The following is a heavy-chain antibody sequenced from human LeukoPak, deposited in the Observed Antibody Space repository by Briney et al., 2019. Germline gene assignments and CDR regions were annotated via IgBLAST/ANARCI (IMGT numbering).Heavy chain of an antibody. Sequence: GASVKVSCKASGYTFTDYYMHWVRQAPGQGLEWMGWINPNSGGANYAQKFQGRVTMTRDTSISTAYMELSRLRSDDTAVYYCARDSRPIFEWQQLGGDYWGQGTLVTVSS. J-gene: IGHJ4*02. CDR3: ARDSRPIFEWQQLGGDY. D-gene: IGHD6-13*01. CDR2: INPNSGGA. CDR1: GYTFTDYY. V-gene: IGHV1-2*02.